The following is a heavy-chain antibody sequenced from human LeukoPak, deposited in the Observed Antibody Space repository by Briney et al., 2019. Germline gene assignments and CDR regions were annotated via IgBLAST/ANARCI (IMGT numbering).Heavy chain of an antibody. CDR3: ARDPTEYSSSWAYYYYYGMDV. CDR1: GFTFPIYG. V-gene: IGHV1-69*04. J-gene: IGHJ6*02. D-gene: IGHD6-13*01. Sequence: VSCHASGFTFPIYGISWVRPAPGQGLEWMGRIIPILGIANYAQKFQGRVTITADKSTSTAYMELSSLRSEDTAVYYCARDPTEYSSSWAYYYYYGMDVWGQGTTVTVSS. CDR2: IIPILGIA.